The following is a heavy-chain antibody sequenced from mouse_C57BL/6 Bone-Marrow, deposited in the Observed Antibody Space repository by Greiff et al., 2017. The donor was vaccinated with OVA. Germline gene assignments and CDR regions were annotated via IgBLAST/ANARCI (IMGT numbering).Heavy chain of an antibody. CDR1: GFTFSDYY. Sequence: EVMLVESEGGLVQPGSSMKLSCTASGFTFSDYYMAWVRQVPEKGLEWVANINYDGSSTYYLDSLKSRFIISRDNAKNILYLQMSSLKSEDTATYYCARDNYGSSYEGYFDYWGQGTTLTVSS. V-gene: IGHV5-16*01. D-gene: IGHD1-1*01. CDR2: INYDGSST. CDR3: ARDNYGSSYEGYFDY. J-gene: IGHJ2*01.